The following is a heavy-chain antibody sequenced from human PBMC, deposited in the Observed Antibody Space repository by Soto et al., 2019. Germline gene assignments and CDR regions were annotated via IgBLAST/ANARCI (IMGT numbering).Heavy chain of an antibody. V-gene: IGHV4-31*03. D-gene: IGHD3-22*01. CDR3: ARDSLDYDSSFDLPFYGMDV. CDR1: GGSISSGGYY. J-gene: IGHJ6*02. Sequence: SETLSLTCTVSGGSISSGGYYWSWIRQHPGKGLEWIGYIYYSGSTYYNPSLKSRVTISVDTSKNQFSLKLSSVTAADTAVYYCARDSLDYDSSFDLPFYGMDVWGQGTTVTVSS. CDR2: IYYSGST.